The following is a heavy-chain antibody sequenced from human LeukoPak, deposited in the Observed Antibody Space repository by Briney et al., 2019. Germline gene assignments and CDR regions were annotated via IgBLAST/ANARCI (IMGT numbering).Heavy chain of an antibody. J-gene: IGHJ5*02. CDR2: ISSNGGST. V-gene: IGHV3-64D*06. D-gene: IGHD2-2*01. CDR3: VKDHCSSTSCYPWDWFDP. CDR1: GFTFSSYA. Sequence: GGSLRLSCSASGFTFSSYAMHWVRQAPGKGLEYVSAISSNGGSTYYADSVKGRFTISRDNSKNTLYLQMSSLGAEDTAVYYCVKDHCSSTSCYPWDWFDPWGQGTLVTVSS.